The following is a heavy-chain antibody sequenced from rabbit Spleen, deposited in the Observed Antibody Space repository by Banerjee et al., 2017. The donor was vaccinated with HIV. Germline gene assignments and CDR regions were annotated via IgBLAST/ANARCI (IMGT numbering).Heavy chain of an antibody. D-gene: IGHD8-1*01. V-gene: IGHV1S45*01. CDR2: INSNTGIT. Sequence: QEQLVESGGGLVKPGASLTLTCTASGFSFTYNYVMWWGRQAAGKGLEWVGGINSNTGITVYRSWAKDRFSVTSSSSTTVTLQITSLTAADTATYFYARDAGSSISSYGMVLWGPGTRVTV. CDR1: GFSFTYNYV. J-gene: IGHJ6*01. CDR3: ARDAGSSISSYGMVL.